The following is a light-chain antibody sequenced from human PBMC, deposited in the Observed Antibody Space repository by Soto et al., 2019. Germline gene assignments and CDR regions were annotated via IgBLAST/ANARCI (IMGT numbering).Light chain of an antibody. V-gene: IGKV1-5*03. CDR2: KAS. CDR1: QSVSSW. J-gene: IGKJ2*01. CDR3: QQYHSYSYT. Sequence: DIPMTQSPSTLSASVGDRVTITCRASQSVSSWLAWYQQKPGKAPKLLIYKASSVENGVPSRFSGSGSGTEFTLTISSLQPDDFATYYCQQYHSYSYTFGQGTKLEI.